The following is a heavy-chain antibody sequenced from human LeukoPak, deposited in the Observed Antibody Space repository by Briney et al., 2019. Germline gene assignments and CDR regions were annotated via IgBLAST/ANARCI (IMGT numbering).Heavy chain of an antibody. Sequence: GESLKISYKGSGYSFTSYWIGWVRQMPGKGLEWMGIIYPGDSDTRYSPSFQGQVTISADKSIGTAYPQWSSLKASDTAMYYCARRDYDILTGPKNYFDYWGQGTLVTVSS. CDR1: GYSFTSYW. CDR3: ARRDYDILTGPKNYFDY. CDR2: IYPGDSDT. V-gene: IGHV5-51*01. D-gene: IGHD3-9*01. J-gene: IGHJ4*02.